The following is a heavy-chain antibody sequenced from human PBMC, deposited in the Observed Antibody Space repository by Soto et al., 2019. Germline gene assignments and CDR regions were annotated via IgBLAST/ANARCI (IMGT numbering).Heavy chain of an antibody. CDR1: GGSISSGAFY. CDR2: IHYSGST. Sequence: SETLSLTCSVSGGSISSGAFYWSWIRQHPGKGLEWIGYIHYSGSTYYTPSLKSRLTISVDTSKNQFSLKLSSVTAADTAVYYCARAKGLLTVTTSWFDPWGQGTLVTVSS. J-gene: IGHJ5*02. D-gene: IGHD4-17*01. CDR3: ARAKGLLTVTTSWFDP. V-gene: IGHV4-30-4*08.